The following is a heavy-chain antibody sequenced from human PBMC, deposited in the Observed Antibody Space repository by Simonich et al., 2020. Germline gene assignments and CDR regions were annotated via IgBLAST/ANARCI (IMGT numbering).Heavy chain of an antibody. V-gene: IGHV1-18*01. Sequence: QVQLVQSGAEVKKPGASVKVSCKASGYNFTSYGISWVRQAPGQGLEWMGWISANNGKTNYAQKLQGRVTMTTDTSTSTAYMELRSLRSDDTAVYYCARASRGTWWYYYFDYWGQGTLVTVSS. J-gene: IGHJ4*02. CDR2: ISANNGKT. D-gene: IGHD2-15*01. CDR1: GYNFTSYG. CDR3: ARASRGTWWYYYFDY.